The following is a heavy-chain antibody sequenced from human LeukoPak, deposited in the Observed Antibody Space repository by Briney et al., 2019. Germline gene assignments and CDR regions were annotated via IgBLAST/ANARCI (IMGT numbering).Heavy chain of an antibody. Sequence: PGGSLRLSCAASAFTFSNYAMSWVRQAPGKGLEWVSAIRGSGGRTYYADSVKGRFTISRDNSKNTLYLQMNNLRAEDTAVYYCAAFHRYSETSSFSGPFDYWGQGTLVTVSS. V-gene: IGHV3-23*01. CDR1: AFTFSNYA. CDR3: AAFHRYSETSSFSGPFDY. D-gene: IGHD2-2*01. CDR2: IRGSGGRT. J-gene: IGHJ4*02.